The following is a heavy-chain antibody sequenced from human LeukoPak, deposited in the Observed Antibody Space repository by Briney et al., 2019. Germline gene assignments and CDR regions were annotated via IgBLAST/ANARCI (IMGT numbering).Heavy chain of an antibody. Sequence: GGSLRLSCAASGFTFSDYYMSRIRQAPGKGLEWVSYISSSGSTIYYADSVKGRFAISRDNAKNSLYLQMNSLRAEDTAVYYCAKEITMVRGVTYWGQGTLVTVSS. J-gene: IGHJ4*02. CDR2: ISSSGSTI. CDR1: GFTFSDYY. D-gene: IGHD3-10*01. CDR3: AKEITMVRGVTY. V-gene: IGHV3-11*04.